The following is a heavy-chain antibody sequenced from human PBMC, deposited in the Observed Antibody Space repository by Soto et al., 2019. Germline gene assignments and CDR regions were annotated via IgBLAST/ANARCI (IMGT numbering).Heavy chain of an antibody. V-gene: IGHV1-69*13. D-gene: IGHD6-19*01. CDR3: ARGLFGQQWLVGFDT. Sequence: SVKVSCKASGGSFSNYIFAWVRQAPGQGLEWMGGTIPMFATAQYAQKLQGRVTITADESTSTVYMDLTSLTSDDTAVYYCARGLFGQQWLVGFDTWGQGTLVTVSS. CDR2: TIPMFATA. J-gene: IGHJ4*02. CDR1: GGSFSNYI.